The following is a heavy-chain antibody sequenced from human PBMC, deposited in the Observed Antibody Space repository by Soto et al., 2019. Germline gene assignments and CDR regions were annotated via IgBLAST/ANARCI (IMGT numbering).Heavy chain of an antibody. CDR1: GFTFSSYA. Sequence: QVQLVESGGGVVQPGRSLRLSCAASGFTFSSYAMHWVRQAPGKGLEWVAVISYDGSNKYYADSVKGRFTISRDNSKNTLYLQMNSLRAEDTAVYYCARDRGAEGYGMDVCGQGTTVTVSS. CDR3: ARDRGAEGYGMDV. CDR2: ISYDGSNK. D-gene: IGHD1-26*01. V-gene: IGHV3-30-3*01. J-gene: IGHJ6*02.